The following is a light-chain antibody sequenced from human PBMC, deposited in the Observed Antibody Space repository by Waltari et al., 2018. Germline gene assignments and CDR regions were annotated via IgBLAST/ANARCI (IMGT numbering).Light chain of an antibody. V-gene: IGLV1-40*01. CDR3: QSYDSGLNGLF. Sequence: QSVLTQPPSVSGAPGQRVTISCTGSSSNIGSPFNGTWYQQVPGRAPKLLIYDDSHRPSGVPDRFSGSKSGTSASLAITGLQAEDEAEYFCQSYDSGLNGLFFGGGTKVTVL. CDR2: DDS. J-gene: IGLJ2*01. CDR1: SSNIGSPFN.